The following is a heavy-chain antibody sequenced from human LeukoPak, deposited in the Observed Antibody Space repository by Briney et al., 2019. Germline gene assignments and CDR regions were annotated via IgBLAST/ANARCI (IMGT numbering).Heavy chain of an antibody. Sequence: GGSLRLSCAVSGFTFNNYAMSWVRHAPGKGLEWLSRISGIGGSTYYADSVKGRFTISRDSAKNTRYLQMKSLISDDPAVYYCSTPPRLATYSFAYWGQGTLVTVSS. CDR1: GFTFNNYA. CDR3: STPPRLATYSFAY. V-gene: IGHV3-23*01. D-gene: IGHD5-24*01. J-gene: IGHJ4*02. CDR2: ISGIGGST.